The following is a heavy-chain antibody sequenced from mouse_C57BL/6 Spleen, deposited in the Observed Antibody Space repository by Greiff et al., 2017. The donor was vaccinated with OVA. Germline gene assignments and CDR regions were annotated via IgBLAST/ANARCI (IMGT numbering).Heavy chain of an antibody. CDR3: ARDQAYGRNFDY. CDR2: ISYDGSN. D-gene: IGHD1-1*01. J-gene: IGHJ2*01. CDR1: GYSITSGYY. V-gene: IGHV3-6*01. Sequence: DVKLQESGPGLVKPSQSLSLTCSVTGYSITSGYYWNWIRQFPGNKLEWMGYISYDGSNNYNPSLKNRISITRDTSKNQFFLKLNSVTTEDTATYYCARDQAYGRNFDYWGQGTTLTVSS.